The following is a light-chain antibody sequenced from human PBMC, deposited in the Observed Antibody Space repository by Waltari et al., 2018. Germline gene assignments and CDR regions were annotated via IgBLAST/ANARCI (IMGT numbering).Light chain of an antibody. Sequence: NFMLTQPHSVSESPGKTVTISCTRSSGSIASYYVQWYQQRPGSAPTTVIYDDDLRPSGVPDRFSGSIDSSSNPASLTISGLKTEDEADYYCQSYDDTTNQVFGGGTKLTVL. CDR1: SGSIASYY. V-gene: IGLV6-57*04. J-gene: IGLJ2*01. CDR2: DDD. CDR3: QSYDDTTNQV.